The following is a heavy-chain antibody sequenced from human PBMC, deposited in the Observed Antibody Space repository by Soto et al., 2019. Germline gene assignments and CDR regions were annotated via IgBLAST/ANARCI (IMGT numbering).Heavy chain of an antibody. V-gene: IGHV3-21*01. Sequence: LRLSCAASGFTFSSYSMNWVRQAPGKGLEWVSSISSSSSYIYYADSVKGRFTISRDNAKNSLYPQMNSLRAEDTAVYYCAVVSGYCSSTSCYPYYYYGMDVWGQGTTVTVSS. CDR3: AVVSGYCSSTSCYPYYYYGMDV. D-gene: IGHD2-2*03. CDR1: GFTFSSYS. CDR2: ISSSSSYI. J-gene: IGHJ6*02.